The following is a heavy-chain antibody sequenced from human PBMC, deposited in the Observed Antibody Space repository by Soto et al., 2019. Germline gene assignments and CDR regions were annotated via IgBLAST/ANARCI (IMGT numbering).Heavy chain of an antibody. V-gene: IGHV4-31*03. CDR2: IYYSGGT. D-gene: IGHD5-12*01. J-gene: IGHJ6*03. CDR1: GGSISRGGYY. CDR3: ARKDSGYADYMDV. Sequence: QVKLQESGPGLVKPSQTLSLTCTVSGGSISRGGYYWSWIRQHPGKGLEWIGYIYYSGGTYYNPSLKSRVTISVDTSENQFSLRLSSVTAADTAVYYCARKDSGYADYMDVWGKGTTVTVSS.